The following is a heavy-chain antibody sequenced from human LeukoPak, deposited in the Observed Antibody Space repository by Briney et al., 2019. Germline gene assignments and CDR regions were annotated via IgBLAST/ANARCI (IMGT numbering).Heavy chain of an antibody. D-gene: IGHD6-19*01. Sequence: GGSLRLSCAASGFTFSSYAMSWVRQAPGKGLEWVANIKQDGSEKYYVDSVKGRFTISRDNAKNSLYLQMNSLRAEDTAVYYCARGGWYLVYWGQGTLVTVSS. CDR1: GFTFSSYA. V-gene: IGHV3-7*01. CDR2: IKQDGSEK. CDR3: ARGGWYLVY. J-gene: IGHJ4*02.